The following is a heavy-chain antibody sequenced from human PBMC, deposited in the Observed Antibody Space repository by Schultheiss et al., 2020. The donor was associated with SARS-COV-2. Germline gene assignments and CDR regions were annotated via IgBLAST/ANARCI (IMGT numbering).Heavy chain of an antibody. CDR3: ARGEGYSSGWYGRRGFDY. CDR1: GFTFSSYA. D-gene: IGHD6-19*01. Sequence: GGSLRLSCAASGFTFSSYAMSWVRQAPGKGLEWVSAISGSGGSTYYADSVKGRFTISRDNSKNTLYLQMNSLRAEDTAVYYCARGEGYSSGWYGRRGFDYWGQGTLVTVSS. V-gene: IGHV3-23*01. CDR2: ISGSGGST. J-gene: IGHJ4*02.